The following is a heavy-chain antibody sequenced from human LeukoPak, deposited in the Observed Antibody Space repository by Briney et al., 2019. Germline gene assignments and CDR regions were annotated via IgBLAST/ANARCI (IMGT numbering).Heavy chain of an antibody. V-gene: IGHV4-30-4*08. CDR1: GGSISSYY. D-gene: IGHD4-11*01. J-gene: IGHJ4*02. CDR2: IYYSGST. CDR3: AREYYSNIPERFDY. Sequence: SETLSLTCTVSGGSISSYYWSWIRQPPGKGLEWIGYIYYSGSTYYNPSLKSRVTISVDTSKNQFSLKLSSVTAADTAVYYCAREYYSNIPERFDYWGQGTLVTVSS.